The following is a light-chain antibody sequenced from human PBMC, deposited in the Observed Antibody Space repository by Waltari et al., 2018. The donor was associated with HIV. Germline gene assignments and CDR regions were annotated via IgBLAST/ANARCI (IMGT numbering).Light chain of an antibody. J-gene: IGLJ3*02. CDR2: KDN. V-gene: IGLV3-27*01. CDR3: YSAADSDEV. Sequence: SFELTQPSSVSVSPGQTARITCSGDVLARKYARWFQKKPGQAPLLLIYKDNVRPSGIPERFSGSSSGTTVTLTISGAQVEDEADYYCYSAADSDEVFGGGTKLTVL. CDR1: VLARKY.